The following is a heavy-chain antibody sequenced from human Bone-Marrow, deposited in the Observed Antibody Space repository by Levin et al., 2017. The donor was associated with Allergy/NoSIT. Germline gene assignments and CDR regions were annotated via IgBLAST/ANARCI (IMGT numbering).Heavy chain of an antibody. CDR3: AREGGWRLEDYFYGMDV. D-gene: IGHD6-19*01. CDR1: GYTFSNHG. Sequence: GESLKISCKASGYTFSNHGINWVRQAPGQGLEWMGWISVYHGRTNYAQKFQGRVTMTTDTSTSTAYMEMRSLTSDDTAVYYCAREGGWRLEDYFYGMDVWGHGTTVTVSS. V-gene: IGHV1-18*01. CDR2: ISVYHGRT. J-gene: IGHJ6*02.